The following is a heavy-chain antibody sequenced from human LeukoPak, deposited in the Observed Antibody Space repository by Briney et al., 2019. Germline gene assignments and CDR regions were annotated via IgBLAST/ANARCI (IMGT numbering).Heavy chain of an antibody. CDR2: IYSGGAT. J-gene: IGHJ2*01. CDR1: GFTVSSNY. CDR3: ARATGSSWAARYFDL. D-gene: IGHD6-13*01. Sequence: GGSLRLSCAASGFTVSSNYMSWVRQAPGKGLEWVSVIYSGGATYYADSVKGRFIISRDNSKNTLYLQMNSLRAEETAVYYCARATGSSWAARYFDLWGRGTLVTVSS. V-gene: IGHV3-53*01.